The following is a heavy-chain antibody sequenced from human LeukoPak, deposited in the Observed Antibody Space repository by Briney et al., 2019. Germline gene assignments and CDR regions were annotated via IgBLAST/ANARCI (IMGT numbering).Heavy chain of an antibody. Sequence: PSETLSLTCAVYGGSFSGYYWSWIRQPPGKGLEWIGEINHSGSTNYNPSLKSRVTISVDTSKNQFSLKLSSVTAADTAVYYCARGPRMIIWQYYWYFDLWGRGTLVTVSS. CDR2: INHSGST. CDR3: ARGPRMIIWQYYWYFDL. J-gene: IGHJ2*01. CDR1: GGSFSGYY. V-gene: IGHV4-34*01. D-gene: IGHD6-19*01.